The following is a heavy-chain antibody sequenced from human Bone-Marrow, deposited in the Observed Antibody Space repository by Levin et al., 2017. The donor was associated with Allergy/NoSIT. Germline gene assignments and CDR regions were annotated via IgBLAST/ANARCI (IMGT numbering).Heavy chain of an antibody. J-gene: IGHJ3*01. Sequence: GGSLRLSCAAAGFKFTNFAMHWVRQLPGKAPEWVAVVSYDGRSKDYADSVKGRFAISRDNSINILYLEMKSLAVEDTAVYYCVKYTSSTWYATASFDVWGQGTTVSVSS. V-gene: IGHV3-30*09. CDR2: VSYDGRSK. CDR1: GFKFTNFA. D-gene: IGHD2-2*01. CDR3: VKYTSSTWYATASFDV.